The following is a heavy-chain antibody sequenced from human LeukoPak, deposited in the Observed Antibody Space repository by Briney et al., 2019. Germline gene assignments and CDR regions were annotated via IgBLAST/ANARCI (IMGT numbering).Heavy chain of an antibody. CDR1: GYTFTSYD. Sequence: WASVKVSCKASGYTFTSYDINWVRQATGQGLEWMGWMNPNSGNTGYAQKFQGRVTMTRNTSISTAYVELSSLRSEDTAVYYCARDFGVVIIPYYYYGMDVWGQGTTVTVSS. CDR2: MNPNSGNT. CDR3: ARDFGVVIIPYYYYGMDV. D-gene: IGHD3-3*01. J-gene: IGHJ6*02. V-gene: IGHV1-8*01.